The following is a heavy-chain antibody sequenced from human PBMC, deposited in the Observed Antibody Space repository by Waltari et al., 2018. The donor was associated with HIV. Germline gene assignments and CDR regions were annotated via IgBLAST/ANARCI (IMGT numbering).Heavy chain of an antibody. CDR1: GGPISSSSYY. CDR3: ARLPEWGSYRSDY. V-gene: IGHV4-39*01. Sequence: QLQLQESGPGLVKPSETLSLTCTVSGGPISSSSYYWGWTRQPPGKGMEWIGSIYYSGSTYYNPSLKSRVTISVDTSKNQFSLKLSSVTAADTAVYYCARLPEWGSYRSDYWGQGTLVTVSS. D-gene: IGHD3-16*02. J-gene: IGHJ4*02. CDR2: IYYSGST.